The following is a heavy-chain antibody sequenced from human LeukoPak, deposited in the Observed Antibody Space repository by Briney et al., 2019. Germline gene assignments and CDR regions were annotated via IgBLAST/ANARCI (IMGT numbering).Heavy chain of an antibody. CDR3: AKWLLFNRYYYGINV. J-gene: IGHJ6*02. D-gene: IGHD5-24*01. CDR1: GGSISNSNYY. CDR2: TYYSGST. V-gene: IGHV4-39*01. Sequence: SETLSLTCIVSGGSISNSNYYWDWIRQPPGTGLEWIGTTYYSGSTYYNPSLKDRVTISVDTSKNQFSLRLSSVNPADTAVYYCAKWLLFNRYYYGINVWGRGTTVTVSS.